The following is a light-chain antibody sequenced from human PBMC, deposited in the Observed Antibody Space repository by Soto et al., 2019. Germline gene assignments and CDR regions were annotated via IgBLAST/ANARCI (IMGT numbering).Light chain of an antibody. V-gene: IGLV1-40*01. J-gene: IGLJ1*01. CDR1: SSNIGAGYA. CDR2: GGN. Sequence: QSVLTQPPSMSAAPGQRATISCTGSSSNIGAGYAVHWNQQLPGAAPRLHTYGGNNRPSGVPDRFSGTRSGTSASLAITGLQAEYEADYYCQSYENSLSRSRVFGTGTKVTVL. CDR3: QSYENSLSRSRV.